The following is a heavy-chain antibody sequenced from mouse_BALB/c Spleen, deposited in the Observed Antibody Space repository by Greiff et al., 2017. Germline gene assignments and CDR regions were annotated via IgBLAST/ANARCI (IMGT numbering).Heavy chain of an antibody. Sequence: QVQLQQSGAELMKPGASVKISCKATGYTFSSYWIEWVKQRPGHGLEWIGEILPGSGSTNYNEKFKGKATFTADTSSNTAYMQLSSLTSEDSAVYYCARGGVVAEKDYWGQGTTLTVSS. CDR2: ILPGSGST. V-gene: IGHV1-9*01. CDR1: GYTFSSYW. CDR3: ARGGVVAEKDY. J-gene: IGHJ2*01. D-gene: IGHD1-1*01.